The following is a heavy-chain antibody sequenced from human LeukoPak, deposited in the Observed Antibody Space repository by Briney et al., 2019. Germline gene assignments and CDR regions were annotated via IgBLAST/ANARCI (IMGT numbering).Heavy chain of an antibody. Sequence: PGGSLRLSCAASGFTFSSYSMNWVRQAPGKGLEWVSSISSSSSYIYYADSVKGRFTISRDNAKNSLYLQMNSLRAEDTAVYYCARGRGNRDAFDIWGQGTMVTVSS. V-gene: IGHV3-21*01. CDR3: ARGRGNRDAFDI. CDR1: GFTFSSYS. CDR2: ISSSSSYI. J-gene: IGHJ3*02. D-gene: IGHD1-14*01.